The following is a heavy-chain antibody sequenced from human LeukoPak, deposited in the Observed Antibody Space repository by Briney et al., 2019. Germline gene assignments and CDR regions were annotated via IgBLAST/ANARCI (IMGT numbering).Heavy chain of an antibody. CDR1: GFXFSSYE. CDR2: ISSSGSTI. V-gene: IGHV3-48*03. CDR3: ARDLRVGAINFDY. Sequence: GGSLRLSCAASGFXFSSYEINWVRQAPGKGLEWVSYISSSGSTIYYADSVKGRFTISRDNAKNSLYLQMNSLRAEDTGVYYCARDLRVGAINFDYWGQGTLVTVSS. D-gene: IGHD1-26*01. J-gene: IGHJ4*02.